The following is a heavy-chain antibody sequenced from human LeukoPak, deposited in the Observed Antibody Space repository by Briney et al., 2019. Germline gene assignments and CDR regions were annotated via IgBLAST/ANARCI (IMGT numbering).Heavy chain of an antibody. CDR1: GYTFTGYY. J-gene: IGHJ3*02. Sequence: ASVKVSCKASGYTFTGYYMHWVRQAPGQGLEWMGWINPNSGGTNYAQKFQGWVTMTRDTSISTAYMELGRLRSDDTAVYYCARGALLRYFDWLPWGDAFDIWGQGTMVTVSS. D-gene: IGHD3-9*01. CDR2: INPNSGGT. V-gene: IGHV1-2*04. CDR3: ARGALLRYFDWLPWGDAFDI.